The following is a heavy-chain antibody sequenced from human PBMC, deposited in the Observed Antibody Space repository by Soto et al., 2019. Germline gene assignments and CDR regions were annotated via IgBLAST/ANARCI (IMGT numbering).Heavy chain of an antibody. D-gene: IGHD1-1*01. CDR3: ARGRYGDY. CDR1: GYTFTSYG. V-gene: IGHV1-18*01. J-gene: IGHJ4*02. CDR2: ISAHNGNT. Sequence: QVHLVQSGAEVKKPGASVKVSCKASGYTFTSYGITWVRQAPGQGLEWMGWISAHNGNTDYAQKLQGRVLVTSDTSTSTAYIELRSLISDITVVYYCARGRYGDYWGQGSLVTVSS.